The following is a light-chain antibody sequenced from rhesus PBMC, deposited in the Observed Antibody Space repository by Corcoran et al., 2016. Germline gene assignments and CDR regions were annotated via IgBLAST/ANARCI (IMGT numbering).Light chain of an antibody. CDR3: REESNWPWT. J-gene: IGKJ1*01. Sequence: DIVMTQSPAILSLSPGERATLSCRASQHVANILAWYQQKPGQPPRHLIYGASPRAPGIPDRFRASGSGTAFKLTTDSREPGDRGVYYCREESNWPWTVGQGTRVEIK. V-gene: IGKV3-35*01. CDR1: QHVANI. CDR2: GAS.